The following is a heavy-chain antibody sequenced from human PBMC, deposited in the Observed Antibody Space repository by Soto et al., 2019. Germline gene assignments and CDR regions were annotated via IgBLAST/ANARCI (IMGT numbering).Heavy chain of an antibody. V-gene: IGHV1-69*13. CDR3: ARVSDYYGSGSYSDPTDAFDI. CDR2: IIPIFGTA. J-gene: IGHJ3*02. CDR1: GGTFSSYA. D-gene: IGHD3-10*01. Sequence: SVKVSCKASGGTFSSYAISWVRQAPGQGLEWMGGIIPIFGTANYAQKFQGRVTITADESTSTAYMELSSLRSEDTAVYYCARVSDYYGSGSYSDPTDAFDIWGQGTMVTVSS.